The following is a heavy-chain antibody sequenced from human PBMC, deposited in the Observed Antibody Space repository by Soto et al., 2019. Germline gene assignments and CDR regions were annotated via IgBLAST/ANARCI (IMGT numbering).Heavy chain of an antibody. CDR3: ASDLGVDLMTIAAAGNDAFDI. Sequence: ASVKVSCKASGCTFTSYGISWVRQAPGQGLERMGWISAYNGNTNYAQKLQGRVTMTTDTSTSTAYMELRSLRSDDTAVYYCASDLGVDLMTIAAAGNDAFDIWGQGTMVTVSS. J-gene: IGHJ3*02. D-gene: IGHD6-13*01. V-gene: IGHV1-18*01. CDR1: GCTFTSYG. CDR2: ISAYNGNT.